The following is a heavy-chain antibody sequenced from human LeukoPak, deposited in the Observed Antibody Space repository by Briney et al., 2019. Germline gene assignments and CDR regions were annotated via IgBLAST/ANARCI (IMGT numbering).Heavy chain of an antibody. Sequence: ASVKVSCKASGYTFTGYYMHWVRQAPGQGLESMGWINPNSGGTNYAQKLQGRVNMTTDTSTSTAYMELRSLRSDDKAVYYCEREGGDGYNFFYYYYYMDVWGKGTTVTVSS. CDR2: INPNSGGT. D-gene: IGHD5-24*01. J-gene: IGHJ6*03. V-gene: IGHV1-2*02. CDR1: GYTFTGYY. CDR3: EREGGDGYNFFYYYYYMDV.